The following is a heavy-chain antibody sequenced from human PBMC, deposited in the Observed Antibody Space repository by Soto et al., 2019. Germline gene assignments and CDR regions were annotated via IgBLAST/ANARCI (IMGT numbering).Heavy chain of an antibody. CDR1: GFTFSIHE. CDR3: AREGRVGGIDY. CDR2: ISSIGVAT. J-gene: IGHJ4*02. D-gene: IGHD6-19*01. Sequence: EVQLVESGGGLVQPGGSLRLSCAASGFTFSIHEMNWVRQAPGKGLEWVPYISSIGVATYYADSVKGRFTISRDNAKNSLYLQMNSLRAEDTAVYYCAREGRVGGIDYWGQGTPVTVSS. V-gene: IGHV3-48*03.